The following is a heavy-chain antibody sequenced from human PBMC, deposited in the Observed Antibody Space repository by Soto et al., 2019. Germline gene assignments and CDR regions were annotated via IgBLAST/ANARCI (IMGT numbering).Heavy chain of an antibody. Sequence: LTCTVSGGSISSYYWSWIRQPPGKVLAWIGYIHNSGSTNYNPSLRRRLTLSLDTSRNQFSLKLSSVTAADTAVYYCARGSVEQGHYYYYGMDVWGQGTTVTVSS. CDR3: ARGSVEQGHYYYYGMDV. D-gene: IGHD1-1*01. J-gene: IGHJ6*02. CDR2: IHNSGST. CDR1: GGSISSYY. V-gene: IGHV4-59*12.